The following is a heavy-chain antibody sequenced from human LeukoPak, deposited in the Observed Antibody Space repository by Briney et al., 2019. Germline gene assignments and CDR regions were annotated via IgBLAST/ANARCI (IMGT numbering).Heavy chain of an antibody. V-gene: IGHV4-59*12. D-gene: IGHD6-13*01. Sequence: SETLSLTCTVSGGSISSYYWTWIRQPPGKGLEWIGYIYYSGSTNYKPSLKSRVTMSVDTSKNQFSLKLSSVTAADTAVYYCARVSSSWYQDWYFDLWGRGTLVTVSS. CDR2: IYYSGST. CDR3: ARVSSSWYQDWYFDL. J-gene: IGHJ2*01. CDR1: GGSISSYY.